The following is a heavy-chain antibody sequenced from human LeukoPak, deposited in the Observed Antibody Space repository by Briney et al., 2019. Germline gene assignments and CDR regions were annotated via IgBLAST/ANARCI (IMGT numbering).Heavy chain of an antibody. CDR3: ARSGIAAAGTRPDDFDY. CDR1: GYTFTSHY. CDR2: INPSGGST. Sequence: ASVKVSCKASGYTFTSHYMHWVRQAPGQGLEWMGIINPSGGSTSYAQKFQGRVTMTRDTSTSTVYMELSSLRSEDTAVYYCARSGIAAAGTRPDDFDYWGQGTLVTVSS. J-gene: IGHJ4*02. V-gene: IGHV1-46*01. D-gene: IGHD6-13*01.